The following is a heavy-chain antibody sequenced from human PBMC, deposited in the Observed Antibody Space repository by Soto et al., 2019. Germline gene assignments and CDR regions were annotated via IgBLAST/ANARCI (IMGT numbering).Heavy chain of an antibody. CDR1: GLTFEYYA. D-gene: IGHD6-25*01. CDR2: ISWNSGSI. CDR3: AKVRSSGCYRSSNAFDI. J-gene: IGHJ3*02. V-gene: IGHV3-9*01. Sequence: GGSRRGSCAASGLTFEYYAMHWVRQAPGKVLEWISGISWNSGSIGYADSVKGRFTISRDNANNSLYLQMNSLRAEDTALYYCAKVRSSGCYRSSNAFDIWGQRTMVTVSS.